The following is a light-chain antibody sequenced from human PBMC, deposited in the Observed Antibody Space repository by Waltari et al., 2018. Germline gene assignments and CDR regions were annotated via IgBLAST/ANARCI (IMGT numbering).Light chain of an antibody. J-gene: IGLJ2*01. CDR3: QVWDSNTAV. CDR1: NIGSKN. CDR2: RDS. V-gene: IGLV3-9*01. Sequence: SYELTQPLSVSVALGQTARMTCGGNNIGSKNVHWYQQKPGQAPVLVIHRDSNRPPGIPGRFSGSNSGNPATLTISRAQAGDEADFYCQVWDSNTAVFGGGTKLTVL.